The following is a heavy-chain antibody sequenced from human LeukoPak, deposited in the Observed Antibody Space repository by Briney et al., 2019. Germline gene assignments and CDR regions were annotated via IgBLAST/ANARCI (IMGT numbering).Heavy chain of an antibody. CDR2: ISAYNGNT. CDR1: GYTFTSYG. Sequence: ASVKVSCKASGYTFTSYGISWVRQAPGQGLEWTGWISAYNGNTNYAQKLRGRVTMTTDTSTSTAYMELRSLRSDDTAVYYCARDGDCSSTSCYTGINWFDPWSQGTLVTVSS. CDR3: ARDGDCSSTSCYTGINWFDP. V-gene: IGHV1-18*01. D-gene: IGHD2-2*02. J-gene: IGHJ5*02.